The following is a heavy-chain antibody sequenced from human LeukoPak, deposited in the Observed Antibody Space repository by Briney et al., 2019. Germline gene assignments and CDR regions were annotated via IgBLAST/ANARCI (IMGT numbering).Heavy chain of an antibody. D-gene: IGHD6-19*01. J-gene: IGHJ4*02. CDR3: ARGSSGWHHYYFDY. CDR1: GGSISNKY. Sequence: SETLSLTCTVSGGSISNKYWSWIRQPPGKGLEWIGYIYYSGSTNYNPSLKSRVTILVDTSKNQFSLKLSSVTAADTAVYYCARGSSGWHHYYFDYWGQGTLVTVSS. CDR2: IYYSGST. V-gene: IGHV4-59*12.